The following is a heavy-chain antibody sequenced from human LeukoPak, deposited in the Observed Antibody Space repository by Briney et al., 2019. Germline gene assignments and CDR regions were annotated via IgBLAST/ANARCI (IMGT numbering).Heavy chain of an antibody. V-gene: IGHV4-34*01. D-gene: IGHD6-25*01. CDR2: INHSGST. Sequence: PSETLSLTCAVYGGSFSGYYWSWIRQPPEKGLAWIGEINHSGSTNYNPSLKSRVTISVDTSKNQFSLKLSSVTAADTAVYYCARRGRLPNDYWGQGTLVSVSS. CDR1: GGSFSGYY. J-gene: IGHJ4*02. CDR3: ARRGRLPNDY.